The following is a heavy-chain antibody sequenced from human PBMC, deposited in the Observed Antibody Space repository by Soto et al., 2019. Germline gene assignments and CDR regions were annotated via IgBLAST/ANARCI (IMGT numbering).Heavy chain of an antibody. J-gene: IGHJ5*02. Sequence: SETLSLTCTVSGGSISSSSYYWGWIRQPPGKGLEWIGSIYYSGSTYYNPSLKSRVTISVDTSKNQFSLKLSSVTAADTAVYYCARRILGYVDPWGQGTLVTVSS. D-gene: IGHD3-22*01. CDR1: GGSISSSSYY. V-gene: IGHV4-39*01. CDR3: ARRILGYVDP. CDR2: IYYSGST.